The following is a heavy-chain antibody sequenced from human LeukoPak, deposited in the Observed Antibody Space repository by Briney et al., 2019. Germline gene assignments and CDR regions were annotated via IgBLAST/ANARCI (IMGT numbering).Heavy chain of an antibody. D-gene: IGHD1-7*01. CDR1: GFTFSNAW. CDR3: TTGGWNYEGYFDY. Sequence: PGGSLRLSCAASGFTFSNAWMSWVRQAPGKGLEWVGRIKSKTDGGTTDYAAPVKGRFTISRDDSKNTLYLQMNSLKTEDTAVYYGTTGGWNYEGYFDYWGQGTLVTVSS. CDR2: IKSKTDGGTT. V-gene: IGHV3-15*01. J-gene: IGHJ4*02.